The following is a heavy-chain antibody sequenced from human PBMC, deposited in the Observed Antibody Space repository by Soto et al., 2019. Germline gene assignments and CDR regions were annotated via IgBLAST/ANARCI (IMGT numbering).Heavy chain of an antibody. J-gene: IGHJ4*02. CDR2: IYWDDDK. CDR1: GFSFTTSGEG. Sequence: SGPTLVNPTQTLTLTCSFSGFSFTTSGEGVGWIRQPPGKALEWLALIYWDDDKRFSSSLKSRLTITKDTSKNQVVLTMTNMDLLDTGTYYCAHRQFYYFDLWGQGALVTVSS. V-gene: IGHV2-5*02. CDR3: AHRQFYYFDL.